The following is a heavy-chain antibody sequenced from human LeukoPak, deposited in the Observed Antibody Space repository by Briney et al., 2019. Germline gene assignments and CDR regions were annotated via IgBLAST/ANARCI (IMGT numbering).Heavy chain of an antibody. CDR1: GGSISSSSYY. CDR3: AREGRLGRVDY. D-gene: IGHD3/OR15-3a*01. J-gene: IGHJ4*02. Sequence: SETLSLTCTVSGGSISSSSYYWGWIRQPPGKGLEWIGSIAHGGRPYYNPSLKSRVTISVDTSKNQFSLKLSSVTAADTAVYYCAREGRLGRVDYWGQGTLVTVSS. CDR2: IAHGGRP. V-gene: IGHV4-39*07.